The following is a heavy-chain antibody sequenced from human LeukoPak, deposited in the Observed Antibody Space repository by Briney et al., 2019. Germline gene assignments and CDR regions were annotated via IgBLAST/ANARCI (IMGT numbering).Heavy chain of an antibody. D-gene: IGHD1-26*01. J-gene: IGHJ3*02. V-gene: IGHV3-53*01. CDR3: ARGGSYLSAFDI. CDR2: IYSGGST. CDR1: WFTVSSNY. Sequence: GSLILSCAASWFTVSSNYMSWVRQAPGTGLEWVSTIYSGGSTFYADSVKGRFTISRDNSKNTLYLQMNSLRAEDTAVYYCARGGSYLSAFDIWGQGTMVTVSS.